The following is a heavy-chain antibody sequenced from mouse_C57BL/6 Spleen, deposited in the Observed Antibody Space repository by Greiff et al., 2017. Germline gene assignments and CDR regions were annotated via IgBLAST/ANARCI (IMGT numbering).Heavy chain of an antibody. Sequence: EVQLQQSVAELVRPGASVKLSCTASGFNIKNTYMHWVKQRPEQGLEWIGRIDPANGNTKYAPKFQGKATITADTPSNTAYLQLSSQTSEDTAIYYCARSSPYYYGSSYGYAMDYWGQGTSVTVSS. CDR2: IDPANGNT. CDR1: GFNIKNTY. D-gene: IGHD1-1*01. V-gene: IGHV14-3*01. J-gene: IGHJ4*01. CDR3: ARSSPYYYGSSYGYAMDY.